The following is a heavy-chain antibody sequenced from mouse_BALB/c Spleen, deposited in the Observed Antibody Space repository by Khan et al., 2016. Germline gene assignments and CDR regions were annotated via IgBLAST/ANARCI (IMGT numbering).Heavy chain of an antibody. D-gene: IGHD2-4*01. CDR2: ITVKSDNYGA. CDR3: SSGDYGAFAY. Sequence: VQLVETGGGLVRPGNSLKLSCVTSGFTFSNSRMHWLRQPPGKRLERIAVITVKSDNYGANYAESVKGRFTISRYDSKSSIYLQMNRLREEDTATYYCSSGDYGAFAYGGQGTLVTVSA. J-gene: IGHJ3*01. CDR1: GFTFSNSR. V-gene: IGHV13-2*02.